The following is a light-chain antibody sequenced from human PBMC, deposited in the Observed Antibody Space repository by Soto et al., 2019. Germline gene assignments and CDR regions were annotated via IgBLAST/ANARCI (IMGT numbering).Light chain of an antibody. CDR1: NIGGKS. CDR3: QVWDRRSDHYL. CDR2: DNS. V-gene: IGLV3-21*02. J-gene: IGLJ1*01. Sequence: SYELTQPPSVSVAPGQTARITCGGNNIGGKSVHWYQQKPGQAPVLVVYDNSDRPSGIPERFSGSNSGTKATLTISRVEAGDEADYYCQVWDRRSDHYLFGSGTKVTVL.